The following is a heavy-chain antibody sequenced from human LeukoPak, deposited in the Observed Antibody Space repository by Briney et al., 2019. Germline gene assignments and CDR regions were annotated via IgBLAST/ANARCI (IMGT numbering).Heavy chain of an antibody. CDR2: T. D-gene: IGHD3-9*01. V-gene: IGHV5-51*01. Sequence: TRYSPSFQGQVTISADKSISTAYLQWSSLKASDTAMYYCARHPGSYDILTGYSDDAFDIWGQGTMVTVSS. CDR3: ARHPGSYDILTGYSDDAFDI. J-gene: IGHJ3*02.